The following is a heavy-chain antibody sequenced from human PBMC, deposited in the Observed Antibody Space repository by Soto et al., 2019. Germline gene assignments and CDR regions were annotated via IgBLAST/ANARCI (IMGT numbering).Heavy chain of an antibody. CDR2: INPDSGGT. CDR1: GYTFTDYY. D-gene: IGHD2-2*01. CDR3: AIRTGQLAIISEFDGDWFFEV. Sequence: SVKVSCKASGYTFTDYYIHWVRQAPGQGLEWVGWINPDSGGTNLAQRFQGRVTMTSDTSINTAYMELSSLRPDDTAVYYCAIRTGQLAIISEFDGDWFFEVWGRGTLVTVSS. J-gene: IGHJ2*01. V-gene: IGHV1-2*02.